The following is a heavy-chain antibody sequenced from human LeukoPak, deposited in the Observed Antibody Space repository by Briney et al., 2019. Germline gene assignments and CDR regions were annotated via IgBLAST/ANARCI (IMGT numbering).Heavy chain of an antibody. Sequence: ASVKVSCKASGYTFTSYDINWVRQATGQGLERMGWMNPNSGNTGYAQKFQGRVTMTRNTSISTAYMELSSLRSEDTAVYYCARELRYFDWLSPHYYYYGMDVWGQGTTVTVSS. V-gene: IGHV1-8*01. D-gene: IGHD3-9*01. CDR3: ARELRYFDWLSPHYYYYGMDV. CDR1: GYTFTSYD. CDR2: MNPNSGNT. J-gene: IGHJ6*02.